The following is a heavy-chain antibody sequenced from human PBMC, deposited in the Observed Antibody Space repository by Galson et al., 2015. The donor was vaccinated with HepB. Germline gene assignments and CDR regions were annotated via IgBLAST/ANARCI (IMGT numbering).Heavy chain of an antibody. CDR1: GGTFSSYA. D-gene: IGHD5-12*01. V-gene: IGHV1-69*13. J-gene: IGHJ4*02. CDR3: ARDRSGYSRLVATSYFNY. CDR2: IIPIFGTA. Sequence: SVKVSCKASGGTFSSYAISWVRQAPGQGLEWMGGIIPIFGTANYAQKFQGRVTITADESTSTAYMELSSLRSEDTAVYYCARDRSGYSRLVATSYFNYWGQGTLVTVSS.